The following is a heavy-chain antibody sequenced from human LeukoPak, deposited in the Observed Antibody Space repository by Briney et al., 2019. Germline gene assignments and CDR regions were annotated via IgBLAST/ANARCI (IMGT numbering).Heavy chain of an antibody. Sequence: ASVKVSCKASGYTFTSYFMNWVRQAPGQGLEWMGWINTNTGNPTYAQGFTGRFVFSLDASVSTAYLQTSNLTAEDTAVYYCARPGVPLYYCYMDVWGKGTTVTVSS. CDR2: INTNTGNP. CDR3: ARPGVPLYYCYMDV. J-gene: IGHJ6*03. CDR1: GYTFTSYF. V-gene: IGHV7-4-1*02. D-gene: IGHD7-27*01.